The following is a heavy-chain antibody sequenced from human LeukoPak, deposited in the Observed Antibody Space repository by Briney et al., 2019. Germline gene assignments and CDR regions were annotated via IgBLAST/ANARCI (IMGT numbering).Heavy chain of an antibody. D-gene: IGHD2-15*01. CDR3: ARGYCSGGSCYLDY. V-gene: IGHV4-4*07. CDR2: IYTSGST. Sequence: PSETLSLTCTVSGGSISSYYWSWIRQPAGKGLEWIGRIYTSGSTNYNPSLKSRVTMSVDTSKNQFSLKLSSVTAADTAVDYCARGYCSGGSCYLDYWGQGTLVTVSS. CDR1: GGSISSYY. J-gene: IGHJ4*02.